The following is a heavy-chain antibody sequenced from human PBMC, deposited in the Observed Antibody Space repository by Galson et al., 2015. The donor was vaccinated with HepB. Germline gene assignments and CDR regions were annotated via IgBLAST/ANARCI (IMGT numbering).Heavy chain of an antibody. Sequence: SLRLSCAASGFTFGNYGMHWVRQAPGKGLEWVAVLWSDGSNEFYIDSVKGRFTISRDNSNNMLYLQMNGLRAEDTAHYYCARDQGSSSSFFDSWGQGTLVTVSS. CDR1: GFTFGNYG. V-gene: IGHV3-33*01. D-gene: IGHD6-6*01. CDR2: LWSDGSNE. CDR3: ARDQGSSSSFFDS. J-gene: IGHJ4*02.